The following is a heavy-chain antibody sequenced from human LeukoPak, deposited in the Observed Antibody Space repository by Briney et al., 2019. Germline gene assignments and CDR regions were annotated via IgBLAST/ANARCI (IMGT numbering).Heavy chain of an antibody. Sequence: PGGSLRLSCAASGFIFGNYAMNWVRQAPGKGLDWLSYISSSSSTIYYADSVKGRFTISRDNAKNSLYLQMNSLRDEDTAVYYCARGTSWGYDPNGFDIWGQGTMVTVPS. D-gene: IGHD5-12*01. V-gene: IGHV3-48*02. J-gene: IGHJ3*02. CDR3: ARGTSWGYDPNGFDI. CDR1: GFIFGNYA. CDR2: ISSSSSTI.